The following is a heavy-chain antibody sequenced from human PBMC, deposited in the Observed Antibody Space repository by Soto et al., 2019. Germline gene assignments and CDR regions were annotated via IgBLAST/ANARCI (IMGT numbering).Heavy chain of an antibody. CDR2: ISTDGSRT. Sequence: PGGSLRLSCSASGFTFSSYAMDWVRQAPGQGLEWLSAISTDGSRTFYADSVKGRFTISRDNSKNTLYLQMSSLRAEDTAVYYCVKDSFRAGVTTVTLLSYWGQGTLVTVSS. D-gene: IGHD4-17*01. CDR3: VKDSFRAGVTTVTLLSY. J-gene: IGHJ4*02. CDR1: GFTFSSYA. V-gene: IGHV3-64D*06.